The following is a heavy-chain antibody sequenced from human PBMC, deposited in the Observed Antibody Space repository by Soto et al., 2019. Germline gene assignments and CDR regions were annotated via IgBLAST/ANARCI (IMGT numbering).Heavy chain of an antibody. CDR1: GFTFSTYA. CDR3: AKDRGRYCSGGRCYLFDY. J-gene: IGHJ4*02. V-gene: IGHV3-30*04. Sequence: QVQLVESGGGGVQPGRSLTLSCAASGFTFSTYAMHWVRQAPGKGLEWVAIASYDGNNKYYADSVEGRFTISRDNSKNRLYLQMNSVRAEGTAVYYCAKDRGRYCSGGRCYLFDYWGQGTLITVSS. D-gene: IGHD2-15*01. CDR2: ASYDGNNK.